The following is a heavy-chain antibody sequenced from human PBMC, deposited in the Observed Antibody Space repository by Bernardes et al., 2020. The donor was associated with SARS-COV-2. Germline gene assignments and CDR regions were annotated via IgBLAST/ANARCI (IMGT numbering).Heavy chain of an antibody. CDR2: ISGSGDGT. Sequence: GGSLRLSCAASGFTFTNYAMSWVRQAPGRGLEWVSSISGSGDGTYYADSVKGRFTISRDQSKNTLYLQMNSLRAEDAAVYYCAKAHYDIVTGFLEPFYYYYGMDVWGQGTTVTV. J-gene: IGHJ6*02. D-gene: IGHD3-9*01. V-gene: IGHV3-23*01. CDR3: AKAHYDIVTGFLEPFYYYYGMDV. CDR1: GFTFTNYA.